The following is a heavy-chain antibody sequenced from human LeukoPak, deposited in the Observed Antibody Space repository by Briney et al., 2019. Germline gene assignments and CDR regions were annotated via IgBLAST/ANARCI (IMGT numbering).Heavy chain of an antibody. V-gene: IGHV4-34*01. J-gene: IGHJ4*02. Sequence: SETLSLTCAVYGGSFSGYYWSWIRQPPGKGLEWIGEINHSGSTNYNPSLKGRVTISVDTSKNQFSLKLSSVTAADTAVYYCARGHFPYYYDSSGYEPKKGGFDYWGQGTLVTVSS. CDR1: GGSFSGYY. CDR3: ARGHFPYYYDSSGYEPKKGGFDY. D-gene: IGHD3-22*01. CDR2: INHSGST.